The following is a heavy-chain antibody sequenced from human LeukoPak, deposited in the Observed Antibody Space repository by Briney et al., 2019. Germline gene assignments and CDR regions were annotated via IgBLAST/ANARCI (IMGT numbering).Heavy chain of an antibody. Sequence: SETLSLTCTVSGGSISSSNYCWGWIRQPPGKGLEWIGNIIYSGSTYYNPSLKSRVTLSVDTSKNQFSLKPSSVTAADTAVYYCARRVSSNWNPLQYFDYWGQGTLVTVSS. D-gene: IGHD6-13*01. CDR3: ARRVSSNWNPLQYFDY. V-gene: IGHV4-39*01. CDR1: GGSISSSNYC. J-gene: IGHJ4*02. CDR2: IIYSGST.